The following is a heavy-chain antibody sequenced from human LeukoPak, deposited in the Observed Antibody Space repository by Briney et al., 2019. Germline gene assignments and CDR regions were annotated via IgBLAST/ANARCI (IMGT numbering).Heavy chain of an antibody. CDR2: ISYDGSSK. CDR3: AKDPGPKYFQH. CDR1: GFTFSSYD. V-gene: IGHV3-30*18. J-gene: IGHJ1*01. Sequence: GRSLRLSCAGSGFTFSSYDMHWVRQAPGKGLEWVAVISYDGSSKYCADSVKGRFTISRDNSQNTLYLQMNSLRAEDTAVYYCAKDPGPKYFQHWGQGTLVTVSS.